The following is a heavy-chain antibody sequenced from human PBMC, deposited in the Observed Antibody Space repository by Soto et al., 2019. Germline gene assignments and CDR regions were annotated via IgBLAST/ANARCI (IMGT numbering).Heavy chain of an antibody. J-gene: IGHJ6*03. CDR3: ARDLGVPNYDFWSGPGYYYYMDV. CDR2: ISISSSYI. Sequence: GGSLRLSCAASGFTFSSYSMNWVRQAPGKGLEWVSSISISSSYIYYADSVKGRFTISRDNAKNSLYLQMNSLRAEDTAVYYCARDLGVPNYDFWSGPGYYYYMDVWGKGTTVTVSS. CDR1: GFTFSSYS. V-gene: IGHV3-21*01. D-gene: IGHD3-3*01.